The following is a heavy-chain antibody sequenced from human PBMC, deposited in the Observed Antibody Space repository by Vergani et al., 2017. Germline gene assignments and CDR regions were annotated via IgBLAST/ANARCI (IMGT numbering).Heavy chain of an antibody. CDR2: IYYSGRA. D-gene: IGHD3-16*01. J-gene: IGHJ3*02. Sequence: QVQLHESGPGLLKPSETLSLTCNVSGVSTSRSYWSWIRQPPGRGLEWIGYIYYSGRANYNPSRRSRVTISVDASRNQFSLELSSGSAADTAVYYWVRVGERAFDSWGQGTMVTV. CDR3: VRVGERAFDS. V-gene: IGHV4-59*01. CDR1: GVSTSRSY.